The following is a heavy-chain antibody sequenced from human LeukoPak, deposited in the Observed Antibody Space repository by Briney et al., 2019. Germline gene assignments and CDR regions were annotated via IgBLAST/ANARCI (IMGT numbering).Heavy chain of an antibody. D-gene: IGHD6-13*01. J-gene: IGHJ3*02. CDR2: IYPGDSDT. CDR3: ARRSSSSWDDAFDI. CDR1: GYSFTSYW. Sequence: GASLKISCKGSGYSFTSYWIGWVRQLPGKGLEWMGIIYPGDSDTRYSPSFQGQVTISADKSISTAYLQWSSLKASDTAMYYCARRSSSSWDDAFDIWGQGTMVTVSS. V-gene: IGHV5-51*01.